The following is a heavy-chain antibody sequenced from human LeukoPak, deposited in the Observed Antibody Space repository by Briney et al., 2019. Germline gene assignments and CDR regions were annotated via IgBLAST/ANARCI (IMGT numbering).Heavy chain of an antibody. Sequence: ASVKVSCKASGYTFTGYYMHWVRQAPGQGLEWMGIINPSGGSTSYAQKFQGRVTMTRDTSTSTVYMELSSLRSEDTAVYYCARDGEENDSSGYHDYWGQGTLVTVSS. CDR3: ARDGEENDSSGYHDY. CDR1: GYTFTGYY. J-gene: IGHJ4*02. CDR2: INPSGGST. D-gene: IGHD3-22*01. V-gene: IGHV1-46*01.